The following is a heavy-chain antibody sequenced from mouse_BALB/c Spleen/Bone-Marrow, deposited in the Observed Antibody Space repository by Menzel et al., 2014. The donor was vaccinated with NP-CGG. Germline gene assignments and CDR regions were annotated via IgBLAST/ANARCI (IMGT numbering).Heavy chain of an antibody. CDR3: AKGGNYRYDFDY. D-gene: IGHD2-14*01. J-gene: IGHJ2*01. CDR2: INPYNDGT. V-gene: IGHV1-14*01. CDR1: GYTFTSYV. Sequence: VQLQQSGPELVKPGASVKMSCKASGYTFTSYVMHWVKQKPGQGLEWIGYINPYNDGTKYNEKFKGMATLTSDRSSSAAYMELSSLTSEDSAVYYCAKGGNYRYDFDYWGQGTTLTVSS.